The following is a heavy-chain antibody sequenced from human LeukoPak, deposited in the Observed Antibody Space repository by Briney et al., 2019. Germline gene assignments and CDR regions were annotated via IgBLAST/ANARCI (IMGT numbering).Heavy chain of an antibody. D-gene: IGHD3-10*01. V-gene: IGHV4-34*01. CDR3: ARGRFAGY. J-gene: IGHJ4*02. CDR1: GGSFSGYY. Sequence: KSSETLSLTCAVYGGSFSGYYWSWIRQPPGKGLEWIGEINHSGSTNYNPSLKSRVTISVDTSKNQFSLKLSSVTAADTAVYYCARGRFAGYWGQGTLVTVSS. CDR2: INHSGST.